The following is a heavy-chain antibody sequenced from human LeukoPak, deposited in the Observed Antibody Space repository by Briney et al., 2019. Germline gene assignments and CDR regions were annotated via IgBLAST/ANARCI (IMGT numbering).Heavy chain of an antibody. V-gene: IGHV4-59*08. CDR1: GGSISGDH. J-gene: IGHJ3*02. Sequence: SGPRLVKPSETLSLTCTVSGGSISGDHWNWIRQPPGKGLEWIGYIYYSGSTNYNPSLKSRVTISIDTSKNQFSLKLTSVTAADTAVYYCARRNDFGIWGQGTMVTVSS. CDR3: ARRNDFGI. CDR2: IYYSGST.